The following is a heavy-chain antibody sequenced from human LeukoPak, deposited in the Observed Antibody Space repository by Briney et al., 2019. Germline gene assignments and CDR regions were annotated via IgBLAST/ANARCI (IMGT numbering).Heavy chain of an antibody. Sequence: PGGSLRLSCAASGFIFSNYWMSWVRQAPGKGLEWVSAISGSGGSTYYADSVKGRFTISRDNSKNTLYLQMNSLRAEDTAVYYCAKASGSYYFDYWGQGTLVTVSS. CDR2: ISGSGGST. J-gene: IGHJ4*02. CDR3: AKASGSYYFDY. CDR1: GFIFSNYW. V-gene: IGHV3-23*01. D-gene: IGHD1-26*01.